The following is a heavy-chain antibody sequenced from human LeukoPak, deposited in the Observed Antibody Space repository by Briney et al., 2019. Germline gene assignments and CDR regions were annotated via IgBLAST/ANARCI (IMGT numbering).Heavy chain of an antibody. CDR3: ARKGILTGYLK. D-gene: IGHD3-9*01. Sequence: SETLSLTCAVYGGSFSGFYWSWIRQPPGKGLEWIGEINHSGSTNYNPSLKSRVTISVDTSKNQFSLKLSSMTAADTAVYYCARKGILTGYLKWGQGTLVTVSS. J-gene: IGHJ4*02. CDR1: GGSFSGFY. CDR2: INHSGST. V-gene: IGHV4-34*01.